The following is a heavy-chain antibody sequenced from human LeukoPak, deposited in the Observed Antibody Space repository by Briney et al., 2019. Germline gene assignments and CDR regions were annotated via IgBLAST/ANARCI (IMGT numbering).Heavy chain of an antibody. D-gene: IGHD3-22*01. CDR1: GGSISSTRYY. CDR3: ARGITMIVGGDAFDI. CDR2: ISYSGNT. V-gene: IGHV4-39*01. Sequence: SETLSLTCTVSGGSISSTRYYWGWIRQPPGKGLEWIGSISYSGNTYYNPSLKSRVTILVDTSKNQFSLELSSVTAADTAVYYCARGITMIVGGDAFDIWGQGTMVTVSS. J-gene: IGHJ3*02.